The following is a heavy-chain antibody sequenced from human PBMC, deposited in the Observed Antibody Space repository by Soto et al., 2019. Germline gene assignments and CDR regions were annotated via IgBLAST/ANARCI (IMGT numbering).Heavy chain of an antibody. Sequence: GGSLSLSCAASGFPLIYAMSWVRQPPGKRLEWVSSMNGAASSTSYADSSKDRFTMLRDNSKNTLFLEMNNLRAEDTAVYYCARGGADHYQYGMDVWGQGTTVTVSS. V-gene: IGHV3-23*01. CDR2: MNGAASST. J-gene: IGHJ6*02. CDR3: ARGGADHYQYGMDV. D-gene: IGHD3-10*01. CDR1: GFPLIYA.